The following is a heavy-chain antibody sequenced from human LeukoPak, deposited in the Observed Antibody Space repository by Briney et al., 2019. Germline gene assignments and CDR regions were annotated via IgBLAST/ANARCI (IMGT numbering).Heavy chain of an antibody. CDR3: ARVMEDCTNGVCQIYYYYGMDV. V-gene: IGHV3-30-3*01. D-gene: IGHD2-8*01. J-gene: IGHJ6*02. CDR2: ISYDGSNK. CDR1: GFTFSSYA. Sequence: QPGRSLRLSCAASGFTFSSYAMHWVRQAPGKGLEWVAVISYDGSNKYYADSVKGRFTISRDNSKNTLYLQMNSLRAEDTAVYYCARVMEDCTNGVCQIYYYYGMDVWGQGTTVTVSS.